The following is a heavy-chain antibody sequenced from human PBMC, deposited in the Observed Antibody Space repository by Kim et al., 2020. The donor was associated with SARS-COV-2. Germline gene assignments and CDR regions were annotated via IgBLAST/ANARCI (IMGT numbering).Heavy chain of an antibody. CDR2: ISSSSSYI. J-gene: IGHJ6*02. Sequence: GGSLRLSCAASGFTFSSYSMNWVRQAPGKGLEWVSSISSSSSYIYYADSVKGRFTISRDNAKNSLYLQMNSLRAEDTAVYYCARDYRAGSTSCYPSCYYYYGMDVWGQGTTVTVSS. CDR1: GFTFSSYS. V-gene: IGHV3-21*01. D-gene: IGHD2-2*01. CDR3: ARDYRAGSTSCYPSCYYYYGMDV.